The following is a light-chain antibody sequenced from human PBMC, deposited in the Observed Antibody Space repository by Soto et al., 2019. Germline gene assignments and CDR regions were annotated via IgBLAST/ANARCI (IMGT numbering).Light chain of an antibody. CDR1: QSVSSSY. V-gene: IGKV3-20*01. CDR3: QQYGSSPPMYT. J-gene: IGKJ2*01. CDR2: GAS. Sequence: EIVLTQSPCTLSLSPGERATLSCRASQSVSSSYLAWYQQKPGQAPRLLLYGASSRATGIPDRFSGSGSGTDFTLTINRLEPEDFAVYYCQQYGSSPPMYTFGQGTQLEIK.